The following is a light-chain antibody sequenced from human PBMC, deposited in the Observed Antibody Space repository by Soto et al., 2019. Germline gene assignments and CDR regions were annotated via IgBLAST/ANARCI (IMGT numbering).Light chain of an antibody. Sequence: DIQMTQSPSSLSASVGDRVTITCRASQSISSYLNWYQQKPGKAPKLLIYAASSLQSGVPSRFSGSGSGTDFTTTSSILQPEDFATYYRQHSYSTRITFGQGTRLEIK. CDR2: AAS. CDR3: QHSYSTRIT. J-gene: IGKJ5*01. CDR1: QSISSY. V-gene: IGKV1-39*01.